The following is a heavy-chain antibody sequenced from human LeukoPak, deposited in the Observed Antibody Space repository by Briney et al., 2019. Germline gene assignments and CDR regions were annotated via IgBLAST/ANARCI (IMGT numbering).Heavy chain of an antibody. CDR2: MSSSGDST. D-gene: IGHD3-10*01. J-gene: IGHJ5*02. Sequence: PGGSLRLSCAASGFTISSYAMSWVRQAPGKGLEWVSGMSSSGDSTYHADSVKGRFTISRDNSKNTLYLQMNSLRAEDTAVYYCAKSPNMVQGARGDWFDPWGQGILVTVSS. CDR1: GFTISSYA. CDR3: AKSPNMVQGARGDWFDP. V-gene: IGHV3-23*01.